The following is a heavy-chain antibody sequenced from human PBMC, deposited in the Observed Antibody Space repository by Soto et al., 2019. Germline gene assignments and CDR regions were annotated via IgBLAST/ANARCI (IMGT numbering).Heavy chain of an antibody. D-gene: IGHD5-12*01. J-gene: IGHJ3*02. CDR1: GGSISSGGYS. Sequence: PSETLSLTCTVSGGSISSGGYSWTWIRQHPGKGLEWIGYIYYSGSTYYKPSLKSRVTISVDTSKNQLSLKLSSVTAADTAVYYCAGASTWHPDAYDIWGQGTTVTVSS. CDR3: AGASTWHPDAYDI. V-gene: IGHV4-31*03. CDR2: IYYSGST.